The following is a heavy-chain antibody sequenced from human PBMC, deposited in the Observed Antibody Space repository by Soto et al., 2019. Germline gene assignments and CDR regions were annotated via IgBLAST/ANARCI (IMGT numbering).Heavy chain of an antibody. CDR2: ISGSGGSP. CDR3: AKLKGWFGEIDY. V-gene: IGHV3-23*01. CDR1: GFTFSSYA. D-gene: IGHD3-10*01. Sequence: EVQLLESGGGLVQPGGSLRLSCAASGFTFSSYAMSWVRQAPGKGLEWVSAISGSGGSPYYADSVKGRFTISKDNSKNTLYLKMNSLRAEDTAVYYCAKLKGWFGEIDYWGQGTLVTVSS. J-gene: IGHJ4*02.